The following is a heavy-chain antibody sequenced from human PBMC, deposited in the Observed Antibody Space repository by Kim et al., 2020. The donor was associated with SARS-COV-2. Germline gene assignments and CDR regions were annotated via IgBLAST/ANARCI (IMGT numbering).Heavy chain of an antibody. Sequence: ASVKVSCKSSGHTFTSYGMNWVRQAPGQGLEWMGWISADSGDTKYAQKLQDRDTMTTDTSTRTVYMELRNLKSNDTAVYYCARGDRYYPQQYDMDIWGQGTTVIVSS. CDR3: ARGDRYYPQQYDMDI. CDR2: ISADSGDT. V-gene: IGHV1-18*01. D-gene: IGHD3-10*01. CDR1: GHTFTSYG. J-gene: IGHJ6*02.